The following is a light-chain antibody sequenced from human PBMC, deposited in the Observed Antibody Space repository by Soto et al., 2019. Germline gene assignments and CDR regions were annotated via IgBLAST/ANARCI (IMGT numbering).Light chain of an antibody. CDR2: GTS. J-gene: IGKJ2*03. Sequence: EIVLTQSPGTLSLSPGERATLSCRASQSFSSSSLAWYQQKPGQAPRLLIYGTSKRASGIPDRFSGGGSGTDFTLTITRLEPEDFAVYYCQQYDNSPRFSFGQGTKLEIK. CDR1: QSFSSSS. V-gene: IGKV3-20*01. CDR3: QQYDNSPRFS.